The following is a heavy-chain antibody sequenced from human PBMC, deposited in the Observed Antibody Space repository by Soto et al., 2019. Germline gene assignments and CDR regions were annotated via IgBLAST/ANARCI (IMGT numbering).Heavy chain of an antibody. CDR1: GYTFTSHY. CDR2: MNPNSGNT. Sequence: QVQLVQSGAEVKKSGASVKVSCKASGYTFTSHYINWVRQATGQGLEWMGWMNPNSGNTGYAQKFQGRVTMPRNTSISPAYMELSRLRSDDTAVYYSARWDYGDYARFDRWGQGTLVTVSS. D-gene: IGHD4-17*01. J-gene: IGHJ4*02. CDR3: ARWDYGDYARFDR. V-gene: IGHV1-8*01.